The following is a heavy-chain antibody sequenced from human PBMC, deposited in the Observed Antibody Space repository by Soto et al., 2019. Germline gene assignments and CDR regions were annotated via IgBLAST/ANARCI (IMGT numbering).Heavy chain of an antibody. V-gene: IGHV2-5*02. CDR2: LYWDDDR. D-gene: IGHD3-9*01. J-gene: IGHJ4*02. CDR3: AQIPQFDCKGYYFDY. Sequence: QITLKESGPTLVKPTQTLTLTCTLSGFSLSTTTVGVGWIRQPPGKALEWLALLYWDDDRRYIPSLKNRLTITQDTSGGQVVITMTNMDPMDTATYYCAQIPQFDCKGYYFDYWGPGILVTVSS. CDR1: GFSLSTTTVG.